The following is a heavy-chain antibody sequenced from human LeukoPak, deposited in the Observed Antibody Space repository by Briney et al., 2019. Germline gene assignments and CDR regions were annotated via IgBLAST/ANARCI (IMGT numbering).Heavy chain of an antibody. CDR1: GYSISSGYY. Sequence: SETLSLTCTVSGYSISSGYYWGWIRQPPGKGLEWIGSIYHSGSTYYNPSLKSRVTISVDTSKNQFSLKLSSVTAADTAVYYCARSGSGSYYGPWFDPWGQGTLVTVSS. D-gene: IGHD3-10*01. CDR3: ARSGSGSYYGPWFDP. CDR2: IYHSGST. J-gene: IGHJ5*02. V-gene: IGHV4-38-2*02.